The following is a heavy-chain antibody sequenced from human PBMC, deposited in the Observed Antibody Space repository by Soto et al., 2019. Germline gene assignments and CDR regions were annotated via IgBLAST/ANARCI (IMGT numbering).Heavy chain of an antibody. V-gene: IGHV3-53*01. Sequence: GGSLRLSXAASGFTVSSNYMSWVRQAPGKGLEWVSVIYSGGSTYYADSVKGRFTISRDNSKNTLYLQMNSLRAEDTAVYYCARSAVAGTVFDYWGQGTLVTVSS. CDR2: IYSGGST. J-gene: IGHJ4*02. CDR3: ARSAVAGTVFDY. D-gene: IGHD6-19*01. CDR1: GFTVSSNY.